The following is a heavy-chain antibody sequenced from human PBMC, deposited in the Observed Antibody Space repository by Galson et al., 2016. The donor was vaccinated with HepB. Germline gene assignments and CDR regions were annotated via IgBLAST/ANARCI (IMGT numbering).Heavy chain of an antibody. D-gene: IGHD6-19*01. J-gene: IGHJ4*02. CDR3: AKKSLVAGTATYVFDN. V-gene: IGHV3-30-3*02. CDR1: GFTFSSHA. Sequence: SLRLSCAASGFTFSSHAMHWVRQAPGKGLEWVAIVSDDGTHTDYADSVKGRFTISRDNSKNTLYLQMNSLRADDTAVYYCAKKSLVAGTATYVFDNWGQGTLVTVSS. CDR2: VSDDGTHT.